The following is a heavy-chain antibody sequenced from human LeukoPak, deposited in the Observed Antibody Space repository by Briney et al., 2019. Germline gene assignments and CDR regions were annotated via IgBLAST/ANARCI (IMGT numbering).Heavy chain of an antibody. D-gene: IGHD6-6*01. J-gene: IGHJ6*02. CDR1: GGTFSSYT. CDR3: ARGRYSSSINSMDV. Sequence: LVKVSCKASGGTFSSYTISWVRQAPGQGLEWMGGIIPIFGTANYAQKFQGRVTITADESTSTAYMELSSLRSEDTAVYYCARGRYSSSINSMDVWGQGTTVTVSS. V-gene: IGHV1-69*13. CDR2: IIPIFGTA.